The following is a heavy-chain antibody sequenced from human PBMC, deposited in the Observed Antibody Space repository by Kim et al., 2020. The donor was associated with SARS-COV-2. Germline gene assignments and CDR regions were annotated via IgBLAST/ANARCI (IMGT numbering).Heavy chain of an antibody. D-gene: IGHD6-19*01. Sequence: ASVKVSCKASGYTFTSYAMNWVRQAPGQGLEWMGWINTNTGNPTYAQGFTGRFVFSLDTSVSTAYLQISSLKAEDTAVYYCARVDTPFPSSGWFPGDYWGQGTLVTVSS. CDR2: INTNTGNP. J-gene: IGHJ4*02. CDR3: ARVDTPFPSSGWFPGDY. CDR1: GYTFTSYA. V-gene: IGHV7-4-1*02.